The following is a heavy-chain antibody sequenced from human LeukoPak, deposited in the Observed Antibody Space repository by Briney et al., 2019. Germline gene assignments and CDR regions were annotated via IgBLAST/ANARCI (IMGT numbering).Heavy chain of an antibody. CDR1: GGSFSGYY. CDR2: INHSGST. Sequence: SETLSLTWAVYGGSFSGYYWSWIRQPSGKGLEWIGEINHSGSTNYNPSLKSRVTISVDTSKNQFSLKLSSVTAADTAVYYCARRLWVPGSYYYYYMDVWGKGTTVTISS. V-gene: IGHV4-34*01. J-gene: IGHJ6*03. D-gene: IGHD1-1*01. CDR3: ARRLWVPGSYYYYYMDV.